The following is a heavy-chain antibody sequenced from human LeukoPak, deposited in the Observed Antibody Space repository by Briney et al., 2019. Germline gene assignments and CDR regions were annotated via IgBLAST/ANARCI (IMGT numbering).Heavy chain of an antibody. D-gene: IGHD6-13*01. Sequence: ASVKVSCKASGGTFSSYTISWVRQAPGQGLEWMGGIIPIFGTAHYAQTFQGRVTITADESTSTAYMELSSLRSEDTAVYYCARDEQDSSSWYARWFDPWAREPWSPSPQ. CDR2: IIPIFGTA. CDR1: GGTFSSYT. V-gene: IGHV1-69*13. CDR3: ARDEQDSSSWYARWFDP. J-gene: IGHJ5*02.